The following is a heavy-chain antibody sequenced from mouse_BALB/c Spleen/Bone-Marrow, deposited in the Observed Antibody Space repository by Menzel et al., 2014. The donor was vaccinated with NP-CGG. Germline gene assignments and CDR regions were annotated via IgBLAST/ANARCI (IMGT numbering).Heavy chain of an antibody. Sequence: QVQLQHSGAELAKPGASVKVSCKASGYTFTSYWMHWVKQRPGQGLEWIGYINPSTGYTEYNQKFKDKATLTADKSSSTAYMQLSSLTSEDSAVYYCARSRDGYDAFAYWGQGTLVTVSA. D-gene: IGHD2-2*01. CDR2: INPSTGYT. J-gene: IGHJ3*01. CDR3: ARSRDGYDAFAY. V-gene: IGHV1-7*01. CDR1: GYTFTSYW.